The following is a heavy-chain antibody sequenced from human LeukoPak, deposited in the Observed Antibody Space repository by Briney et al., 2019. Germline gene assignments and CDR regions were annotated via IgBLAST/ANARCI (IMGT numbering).Heavy chain of an antibody. CDR2: ISSSGSTI. Sequence: TGGSLRLSCAACGFTFSSFEMNWVRQAPGKGLEWVSYISSSGSTIYYADSVKGRFTISRHNSKNTLYLQMNSLRAEDTAVYYCATPDYWGQGTLVTVSS. CDR3: ATPDY. J-gene: IGHJ4*02. V-gene: IGHV3-48*03. CDR1: GFTFSSFE.